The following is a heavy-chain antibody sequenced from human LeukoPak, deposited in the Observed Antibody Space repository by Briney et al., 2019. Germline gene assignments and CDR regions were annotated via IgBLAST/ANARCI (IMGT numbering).Heavy chain of an antibody. V-gene: IGHV3-73*01. J-gene: IGHJ5*02. Sequence: GGSLRLSCAASGFTFSGSAMHWVRQASGKGLEWVGRIRSKANSYATAYAASVKGRFTISRDNSKNTLYLQMNSLRPEDTAVYYCAKNPSGVDIAATEPWGQGTLVTVPS. CDR3: AKNPSGVDIAATEP. D-gene: IGHD6-13*01. CDR1: GFTFSGSA. CDR2: IRSKANSYAT.